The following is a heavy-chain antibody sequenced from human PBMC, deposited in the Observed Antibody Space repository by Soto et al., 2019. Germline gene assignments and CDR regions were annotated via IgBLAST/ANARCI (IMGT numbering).Heavy chain of an antibody. V-gene: IGHV4-59*01. CDR1: GGSIGSYY. CDR2: IYYSGSI. D-gene: IGHD1-26*01. Sequence: PSETLSLTCTVSGGSIGSYYWSWIRQPPGKGLEWIGYIYYSGSINYNPSLKSRVTISVDTSKNQFSLKLSSVTAADTAVYYCARCLFSYGARFDPWGQGTLVTVSS. CDR3: ARCLFSYGARFDP. J-gene: IGHJ5*02.